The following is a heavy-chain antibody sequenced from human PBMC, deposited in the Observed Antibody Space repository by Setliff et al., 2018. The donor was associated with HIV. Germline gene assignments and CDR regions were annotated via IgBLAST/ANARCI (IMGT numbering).Heavy chain of an antibody. CDR2: VYITGRT. V-gene: IGHV4-61*02. D-gene: IGHD2-21*01. CDR3: ARVPVAGANWFDP. Sequence: SETLSLTCSVSDDSIDSDNYYWSWIRQPAGKGLEWIGRVYITGRTHYNPSLKSRVTISVDTSKNQFSLNLRPVTAADTAVYYCARVPVAGANWFDPWGLGTLVTVSS. J-gene: IGHJ5*02. CDR1: DDSIDSDNYY.